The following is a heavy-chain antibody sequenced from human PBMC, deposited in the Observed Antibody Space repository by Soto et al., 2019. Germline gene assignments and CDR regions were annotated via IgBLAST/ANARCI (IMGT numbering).Heavy chain of an antibody. CDR3: ARGNYGSGSYYNVDWFDP. V-gene: IGHV4-61*01. D-gene: IGHD3-10*01. Sequence: QVQLQESGPGLVKPSETLSLTCTVSGGSVSSGSYYWSWIRQPPGKGLEWIGYIYYRGSTNYNPSLKSQVTISVDTSKNQFSLKMSSVTAADTAVYHCARGNYGSGSYYNVDWFDPWGQGTLVTVSP. CDR2: IYYRGST. CDR1: GGSVSSGSYY. J-gene: IGHJ5*02.